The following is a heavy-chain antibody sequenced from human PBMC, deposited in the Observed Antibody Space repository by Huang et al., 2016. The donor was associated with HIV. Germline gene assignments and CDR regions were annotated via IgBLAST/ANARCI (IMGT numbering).Heavy chain of an antibody. J-gene: IGHJ4*02. V-gene: IGHV1-69*01. CDR3: ARVESRRYYDSSGYYY. D-gene: IGHD3-22*01. CDR1: GGTFSSYS. CDR2: IIPICGTA. Sequence: QVQLVQSGAEVKKTGSSVKVSCKASGGTFSSYSISWVRQAPGRGLALMGGIIPICGTANYAQKCQGRVTITADESTSTAYMELGSIRSEDTAVYYCARVESRRYYDSSGYYYWGQGTLVTVSS.